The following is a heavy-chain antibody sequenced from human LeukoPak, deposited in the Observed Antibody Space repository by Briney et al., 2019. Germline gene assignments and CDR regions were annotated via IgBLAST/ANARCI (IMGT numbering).Heavy chain of an antibody. J-gene: IGHJ3*02. Sequence: SETLSLTCTVSGGSISSYYWSWIRQPPGKGLEWIGYIYYSGSTNYNPSLKSRVTISVDTSKNQFFLKLSSVTAADTAVYYCARAPYYYDSSGYGPDAFDIWGQGTMVTVSS. CDR1: GGSISSYY. CDR2: IYYSGST. CDR3: ARAPYYYDSSGYGPDAFDI. V-gene: IGHV4-59*01. D-gene: IGHD3-22*01.